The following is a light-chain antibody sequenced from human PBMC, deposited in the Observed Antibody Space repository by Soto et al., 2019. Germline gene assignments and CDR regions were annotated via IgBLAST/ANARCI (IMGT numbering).Light chain of an antibody. V-gene: IGKV1-9*01. CDR2: AAS. CDR3: LQLKSFPLT. J-gene: IGKJ1*01. Sequence: IQLTQSPSSLSASVGDRVTIACRASQGISSYLAWYQQKPGKAPKLVIYAASTLQSGVPTRFSGSGSGTDFTLTISSLQPEDFATYYYLQLKSFPLTFGPGTKVEIK. CDR1: QGISSY.